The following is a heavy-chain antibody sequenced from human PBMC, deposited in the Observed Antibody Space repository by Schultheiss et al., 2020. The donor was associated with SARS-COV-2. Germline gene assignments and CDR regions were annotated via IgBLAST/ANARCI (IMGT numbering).Heavy chain of an antibody. D-gene: IGHD2-15*01. CDR2: IRSSGRDI. J-gene: IGHJ5*02. Sequence: GGSLRLSCAASGFTFSYYYMSGVRQAPGKGLEFVASIRSSGRDIYYADSMQGRFTVSRDNANNSLYLQMHSLRAEDTAVYYCVRDRSWWTPYNCFDLWGRGTLVTVSS. V-gene: IGHV3-21*01. CDR3: VRDRSWWTPYNCFDL. CDR1: GFTFSYYY.